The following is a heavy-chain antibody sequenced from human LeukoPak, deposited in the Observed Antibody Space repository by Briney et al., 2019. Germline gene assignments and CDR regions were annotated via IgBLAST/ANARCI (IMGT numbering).Heavy chain of an antibody. CDR3: ARRSGAMVRGVISWFDP. J-gene: IGHJ5*02. CDR2: INHSGST. D-gene: IGHD3-10*01. Sequence: SETLSLTCAVYGGSFSGYYWSWIRQPPGKGLEWIGEINHSGSTNYNPSLKSRVTISVDTSKNQFSLKLSSVTAADTAVYYCARRSGAMVRGVISWFDPWGQGTLVTVSS. CDR1: GGSFSGYY. V-gene: IGHV4-34*01.